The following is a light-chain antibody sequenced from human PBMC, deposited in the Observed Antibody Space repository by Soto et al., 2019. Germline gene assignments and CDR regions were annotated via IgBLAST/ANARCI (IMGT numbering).Light chain of an antibody. CDR3: SSYTSSSTYV. Sequence: QSALTQPASVSGSPGQSITISFTGTSSDVGGYNYVSWYQQHPGKAPKLMIYDVSNRPSGVSNRFSGSKSGNTASLTISGLQAEDEADYYFSSYTSSSTYVFGTGTKVTVL. V-gene: IGLV2-14*01. CDR2: DVS. J-gene: IGLJ1*01. CDR1: SSDVGGYNY.